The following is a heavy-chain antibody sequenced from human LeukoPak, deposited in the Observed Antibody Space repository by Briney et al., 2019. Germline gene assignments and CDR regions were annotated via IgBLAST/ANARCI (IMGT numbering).Heavy chain of an antibody. Sequence: GESLKISCKGSGYSFTSYWIGWVRQMTGKGLEWMGIIYPGDSDTRYSPSFQGQVTISADKSISTAYLQWSSLKASDTAMYYCATGYETIYYYYYMDVWGKGTTVTVSS. V-gene: IGHV5-51*01. CDR2: IYPGDSDT. CDR1: GYSFTSYW. D-gene: IGHD3-3*01. CDR3: ATGYETIYYYYYMDV. J-gene: IGHJ6*03.